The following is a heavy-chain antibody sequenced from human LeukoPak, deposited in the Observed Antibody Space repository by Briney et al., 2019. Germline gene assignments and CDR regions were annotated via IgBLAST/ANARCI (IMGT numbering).Heavy chain of an antibody. D-gene: IGHD5-18*01. CDR2: IYYSGST. V-gene: IGHV4-59*01. Sequence: PSETLSLTCTVSGGSISSYYWSWIRQPPGKGLEWIGYIYYSGSTNYNPSLKSRVTISVDTSKNQFSLKLSSVTAADTAVYYCARARGYSYGYAPAPLDCWGQGTLVTVSS. J-gene: IGHJ4*02. CDR1: GGSISSYY. CDR3: ARARGYSYGYAPAPLDC.